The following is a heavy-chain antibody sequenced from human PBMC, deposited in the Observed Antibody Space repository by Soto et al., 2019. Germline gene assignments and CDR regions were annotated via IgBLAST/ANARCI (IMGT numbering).Heavy chain of an antibody. CDR1: GDSISSGGYS. D-gene: IGHD3-10*01. V-gene: IGHV4-30-2*01. CDR2: IYHSGST. J-gene: IGHJ5*02. Sequence: QLQLQESGSGLVKPSQTLSLTCVVSGDSISSGGYSWNWIRQPPGKGLEWIGYIYHSGSTLYNPSLNSRVTISVDKSNNHFSLNLRSVTAADTAVYYCARDQRDGWWFDPWGQGTLVTVSS. CDR3: ARDQRDGWWFDP.